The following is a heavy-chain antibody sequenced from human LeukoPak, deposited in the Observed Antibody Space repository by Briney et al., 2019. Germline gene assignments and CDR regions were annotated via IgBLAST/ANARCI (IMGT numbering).Heavy chain of an antibody. D-gene: IGHD2-2*01. CDR3: AKDGEGYCGSTSCLGVDY. Sequence: PGGSLRLSCAASGFAFSSYSMNWVRQAPGKGLEWVSSISSSSSYIYYADSVKGRFTISRDNSKNTLYLQMNSLRAEDTAVYYCAKDGEGYCGSTSCLGVDYWGQGTLVTVSS. J-gene: IGHJ4*02. CDR2: ISSSSSYI. V-gene: IGHV3-21*01. CDR1: GFAFSSYS.